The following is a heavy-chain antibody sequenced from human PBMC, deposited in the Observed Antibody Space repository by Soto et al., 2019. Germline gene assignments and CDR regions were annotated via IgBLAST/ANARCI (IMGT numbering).Heavy chain of an antibody. Sequence: QVQLQESGPGLVKPSQTLSLTCTVSGGSISSGGYYWSWIRQHPGKGLEWIGYIYYSGSTYYNPSLKSRVTMSVDTSKNPFSLKLSSVTAADTAVYYCARDFYYGSGSYYGPYGMDVWGQGTTVTVSS. CDR3: ARDFYYGSGSYYGPYGMDV. J-gene: IGHJ6*02. D-gene: IGHD3-10*01. V-gene: IGHV4-31*03. CDR2: IYYSGST. CDR1: GGSISSGGYY.